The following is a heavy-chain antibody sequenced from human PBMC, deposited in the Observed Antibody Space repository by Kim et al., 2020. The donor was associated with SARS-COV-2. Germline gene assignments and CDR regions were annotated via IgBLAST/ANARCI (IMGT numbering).Heavy chain of an antibody. CDR3: AGESFDP. Sequence: SETLSLTCSVSGGSITSNNWWSWFRQSPGKGLEWIGEIYLAGSTNYNPSLKSRVSMSLDRSKKQFSLNLTSVTAADTAVYYCAGESFDPWGQGTLVTVSS. V-gene: IGHV4-4*02. J-gene: IGHJ5*02. CDR2: IYLAGST. CDR1: GGSITSNNW.